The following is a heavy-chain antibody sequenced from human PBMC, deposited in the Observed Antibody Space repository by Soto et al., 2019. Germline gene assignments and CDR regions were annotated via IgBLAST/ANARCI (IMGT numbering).Heavy chain of an antibody. V-gene: IGHV4-34*11. D-gene: IGHD2-8*01. CDR3: ARDPGYCTNGVCPIFDF. Sequence: PSETLSLTCAVYGGSFSGYYWSWMRQPPGKGLEWIGHMYHGGRTNYSPSLKSRVTMSLDSSKNQFSLNLSSVTAADTAVYFCARDPGYCTNGVCPIFDFWGQGVLVTVSS. J-gene: IGHJ4*02. CDR1: GGSFSGYY. CDR2: MYHGGRT.